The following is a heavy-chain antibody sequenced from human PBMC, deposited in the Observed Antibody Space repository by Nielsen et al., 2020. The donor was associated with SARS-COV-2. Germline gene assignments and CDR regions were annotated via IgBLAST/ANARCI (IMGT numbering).Heavy chain of an antibody. V-gene: IGHV1-18*01. CDR1: GYTFTSYG. CDR3: ARAPPYYYGSGTSRDYYYYGMDV. J-gene: IGHJ6*02. D-gene: IGHD3-10*01. CDR2: ISAYNGNT. Sequence: ASVKVSCKASGYTFTSYGISWVRQAPGQGLEWMGWISAYNGNTNYAQKFQGRVTMTRNTSISTAYMELSSLRSEDTAVYYCARAPPYYYGSGTSRDYYYYGMDVWGQGTTVTVSS.